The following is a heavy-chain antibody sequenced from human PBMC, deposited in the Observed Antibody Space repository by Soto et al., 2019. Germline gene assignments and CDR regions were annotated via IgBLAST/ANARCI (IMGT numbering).Heavy chain of an antibody. CDR3: ARTHCSSTRCYVGSWDS. CDR1: GYTFTSYG. J-gene: IGHJ4*02. CDR2: ISAYNGNT. Sequence: ASVKVSCKASGYTFTSYGISWVRQAPGQGLEWMGWISAYNGNTNYAQKLQGRVTMTTDTSTSTAYMELSRLRSDDTAVYYCARTHCSSTRCYVGSWDSWGQGTLGTVSS. V-gene: IGHV1-18*01. D-gene: IGHD2-2*01.